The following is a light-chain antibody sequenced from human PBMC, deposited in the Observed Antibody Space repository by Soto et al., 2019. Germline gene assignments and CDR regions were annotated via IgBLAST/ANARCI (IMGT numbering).Light chain of an antibody. CDR1: SGHSSYI. J-gene: IGLJ2*01. CDR3: ETWDRNTVV. CDR2: LEDTGIY. Sequence: QSVLTQSSSASASLGSSVKLTCTLSSGHSSYIIAWHQQQPGKAPRYLMKLEDTGIYNKGSGVPDRFSGSSSGADRYLTISNLQFEDEADYYCETWDRNTVVFGGGTKLPS. V-gene: IGLV4-60*02.